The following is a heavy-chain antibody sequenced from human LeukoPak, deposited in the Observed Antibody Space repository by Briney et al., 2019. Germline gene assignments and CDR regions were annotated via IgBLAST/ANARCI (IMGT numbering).Heavy chain of an antibody. D-gene: IGHD2-8*01. CDR2: INPSAGST. J-gene: IGHJ4*02. CDR1: GYTLSSYD. Sequence: ASVKASCKASGYTLSSYDMHWVRQAPGQGLEWMAIINPSAGSTDYARKFQGRVTVTRDTSTSTVYMELSSLTSEDTAVYYCARVPNWRYYLDYWGQGTLVTVSS. CDR3: ARVPNWRYYLDY. V-gene: IGHV1-46*01.